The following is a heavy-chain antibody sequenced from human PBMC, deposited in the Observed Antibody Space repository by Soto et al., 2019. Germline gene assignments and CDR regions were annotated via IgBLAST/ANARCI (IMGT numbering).Heavy chain of an antibody. CDR2: ITAAGTST. J-gene: IGHJ4*02. CDR1: GFTFSTYW. CDR3: ARGDPTYFDY. Sequence: PGGSLRLSCAASGFTFSTYWMHLVRQAPGEGLVWLSRITAAGTSTSSADSVKGRFTISRDNAKNTLYLQMNSLRAEDTAMYYCARGDPTYFDYWGQGILVTVSS. V-gene: IGHV3-74*01. D-gene: IGHD1-26*01.